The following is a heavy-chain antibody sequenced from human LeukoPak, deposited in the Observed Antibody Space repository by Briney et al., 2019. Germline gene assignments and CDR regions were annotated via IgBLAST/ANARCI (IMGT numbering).Heavy chain of an antibody. D-gene: IGHD1-7*01. CDR2: MNPNSGNT. CDR3: ARGEYGITGTTFDY. Sequence: ASVKVSCKASGYTFTKYGISWVRQAPGQGLEWMGWMNPNSGNTGYAQKFQGRVTMTRNASISTAYMELSSLRSEDTAVYYCARGEYGITGTTFDYWGQGTLVTVSS. V-gene: IGHV1-8*01. CDR1: GYTFTKYG. J-gene: IGHJ4*02.